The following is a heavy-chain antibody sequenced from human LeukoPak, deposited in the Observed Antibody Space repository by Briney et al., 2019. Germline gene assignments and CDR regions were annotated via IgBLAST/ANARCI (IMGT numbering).Heavy chain of an antibody. Sequence: GGSLRLSCAASGFTFSSYWMHWVRQVPGKGLVWVARINPGGSSITYADSVKGRFTISRDNSKNTLYLQMNSLRAEDTAVYYCAKYRRRLSTVTTFELTIDYWGQGTLVTVSS. CDR1: GFTFSSYW. J-gene: IGHJ4*02. D-gene: IGHD4-17*01. V-gene: IGHV3-74*01. CDR2: INPGGSSI. CDR3: AKYRRRLSTVTTFELTIDY.